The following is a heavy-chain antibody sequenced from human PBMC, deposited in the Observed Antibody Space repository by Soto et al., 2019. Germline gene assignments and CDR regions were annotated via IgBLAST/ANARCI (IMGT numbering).Heavy chain of an antibody. CDR3: ARGRRSSGRHDAYDI. CDR1: GGSISSGGYY. Sequence: QVQLQESGPGLVKPSQTLSLTCTVSGGSISSGGYYWSWIRQLPGKGLEWIGYIDNSGSTSYNPSLKGRVTIXKDXSXIQFYLKLSSVTAADTAVYYCARGRRSSGRHDAYDIWGRGTMVTVSS. J-gene: IGHJ3*02. V-gene: IGHV4-31*03. D-gene: IGHD3-22*01. CDR2: IDNSGST.